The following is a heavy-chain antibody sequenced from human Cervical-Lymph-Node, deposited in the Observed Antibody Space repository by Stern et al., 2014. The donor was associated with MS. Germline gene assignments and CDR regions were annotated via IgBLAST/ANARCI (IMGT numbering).Heavy chain of an antibody. CDR1: GFSVATAGVG. J-gene: IGHJ4*02. V-gene: IGHV2-5*02. Sequence: QVTLRESGPTLVKPTQTVTLTCTLSGFSVATAGVGVGWIRQPPGKALEWLAVISLDDDKLYTPSLKNRLTIIKDTSKNQVVLTMTNVDPVDTATYYCAHSRVKYCRGGTCYSSLFDYWGQGTLVTVSS. D-gene: IGHD2-15*01. CDR3: AHSRVKYCRGGTCYSSLFDY. CDR2: ISLDDDK.